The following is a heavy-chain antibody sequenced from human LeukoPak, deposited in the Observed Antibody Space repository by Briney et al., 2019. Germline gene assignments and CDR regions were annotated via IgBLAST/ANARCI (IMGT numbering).Heavy chain of an antibody. V-gene: IGHV3-23*01. CDR1: GFTFSSYA. J-gene: IGHJ4*02. CDR2: ISGSGGST. CDR3: AKISGSADGYTPKDY. Sequence: GGSPRLSCAASGFTFSSYAMSWVRQAPGKGREWVSAISGSGGSTYYADSVKGRFTISRDNSKNTLYLQMNSLRAEDTAVYYCAKISGSADGYTPKDYWGQGTLVTVSS. D-gene: IGHD5-24*01.